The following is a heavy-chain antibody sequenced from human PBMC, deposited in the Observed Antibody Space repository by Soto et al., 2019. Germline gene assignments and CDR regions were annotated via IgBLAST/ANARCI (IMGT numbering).Heavy chain of an antibody. Sequence: EVQLLESGGGLVQPGGSLRLSCAASGFTFSSYGMSWVRQAPGKGLEWVSVISDGGGSTFYADSVKGRFTISRDNSKNTLYLQMNGLRAADTAVYYCAKDRGSSLYHWFDPWGQGTLVTVSS. CDR3: AKDRGSSLYHWFDP. CDR2: ISDGGGST. D-gene: IGHD6-13*01. V-gene: IGHV3-23*01. CDR1: GFTFSSYG. J-gene: IGHJ5*02.